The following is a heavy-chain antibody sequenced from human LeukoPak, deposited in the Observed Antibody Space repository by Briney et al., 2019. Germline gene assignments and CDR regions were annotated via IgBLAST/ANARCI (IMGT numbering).Heavy chain of an antibody. CDR3: ARDLYSDVNHFDY. Sequence: SETLSLTCTVSGGSISSYCWSWIRQPPGKGLEWIGYIYYSGSTNYNPSLKSRVHISIDTSKNQFSLNLDSVTAADTAVYYCARDLYSDVNHFDYWGQGTLVTVSS. CDR2: IYYSGST. CDR1: GGSISSYC. D-gene: IGHD4-17*01. J-gene: IGHJ4*02. V-gene: IGHV4-59*12.